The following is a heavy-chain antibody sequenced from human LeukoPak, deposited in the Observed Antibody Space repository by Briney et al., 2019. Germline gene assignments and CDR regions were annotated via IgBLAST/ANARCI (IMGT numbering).Heavy chain of an antibody. J-gene: IGHJ4*02. D-gene: IGHD3-22*01. Sequence: GGSLRLSCAASGFTFSNYAMNWVRQASGRGLEWVSAISGSGGSTYYADSVKGRFTISRDNSKNTLYLQMNSLRAEDTAVYYCAKPSGGYDSSGYYFDYWGQGTLVTVSS. CDR3: AKPSGGYDSSGYYFDY. V-gene: IGHV3-23*01. CDR2: ISGSGGST. CDR1: GFTFSNYA.